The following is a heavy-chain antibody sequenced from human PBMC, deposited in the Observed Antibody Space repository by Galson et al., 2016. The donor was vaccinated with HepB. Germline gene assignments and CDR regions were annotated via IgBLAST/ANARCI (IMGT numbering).Heavy chain of an antibody. CDR1: GFAFSVYG. Sequence: SLRLSCAASGFAFSVYGMTWVHQAPRKGLEWVSAISTSGGSTDYADSVKGRFTISSDESKDTLYLQMSSLRAEDTAVYYCAKKLGYGDYATDYWGQGILVTVSS. V-gene: IGHV3-23*01. D-gene: IGHD4-17*01. J-gene: IGHJ4*02. CDR3: AKKLGYGDYATDY. CDR2: ISTSGGST.